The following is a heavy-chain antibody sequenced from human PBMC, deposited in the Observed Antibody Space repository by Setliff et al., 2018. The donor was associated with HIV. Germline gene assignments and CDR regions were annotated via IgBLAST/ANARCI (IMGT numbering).Heavy chain of an antibody. CDR1: GYTFTSYY. CDR2: INPSGGST. Sequence: GASVKVSCKASGYTFTSYYMHWVRQAPGQGLEWMGIINPSGGSTSYAQKFQGRVTMTRDTSTSTVYMELSSLRSEDTAVYYCARWHSYYDFWSGYYRYYMDVWGKGTTVTVSS. J-gene: IGHJ6*03. CDR3: ARWHSYYDFWSGYYRYYMDV. D-gene: IGHD3-3*01. V-gene: IGHV1-46*01.